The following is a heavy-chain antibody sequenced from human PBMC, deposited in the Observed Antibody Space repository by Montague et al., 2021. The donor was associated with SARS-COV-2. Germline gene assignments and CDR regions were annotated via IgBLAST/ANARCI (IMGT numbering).Heavy chain of an antibody. V-gene: IGHV4-34*01. CDR2: INHRGTS. D-gene: IGHD3-22*01. CDR1: GGSFSDIY. Sequence: SETLSLTCAVYGGSFSDIYWSWIRKPPGKGLEWIGEINHRGTSNYNPSLKSRVSISVDTSKNQFSLYLGSATAADTAVYYCARGRQHFNMIVVVVTGGEYYFDYWGQGTLVTVSS. CDR3: ARGRQHFNMIVVVVTGGEYYFDY. J-gene: IGHJ4*02.